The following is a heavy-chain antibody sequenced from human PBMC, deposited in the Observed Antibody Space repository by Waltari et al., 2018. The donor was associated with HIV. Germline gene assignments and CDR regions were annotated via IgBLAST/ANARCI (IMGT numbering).Heavy chain of an antibody. Sequence: QVYLVQSGPEVKRPGASVKISCKAYGYTFINFGVNWVRQAAGQGPEWLGWMNPNSGNTASPYIFEERVTMTTDVSTATAYMEMSGLTPEDTAIYYCARNSSAKGNRYFYYGLDVWGQGTPVTV. CDR1: GYTFINFG. CDR2: MNPNSGNT. V-gene: IGHV1-8*02. CDR3: ARNSSAKGNRYFYYGLDV. J-gene: IGHJ6*02. D-gene: IGHD3-22*01.